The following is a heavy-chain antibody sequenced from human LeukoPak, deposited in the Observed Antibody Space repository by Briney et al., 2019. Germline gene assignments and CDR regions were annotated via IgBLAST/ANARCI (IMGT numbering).Heavy chain of an antibody. V-gene: IGHV4-34*01. CDR3: ARVPKYFDP. J-gene: IGHJ2*01. Sequence: SETLSLTCAVSGGSISSGGYSWSWIRQPPGKGLEWIGEINHRGSTNYNPSLKSRVTISVDTSENQFSLKLGSVTAADTAVYYCARVPKYFDPWGRGTLVTVSS. CDR2: INHRGST. CDR1: GGSISSGGYS.